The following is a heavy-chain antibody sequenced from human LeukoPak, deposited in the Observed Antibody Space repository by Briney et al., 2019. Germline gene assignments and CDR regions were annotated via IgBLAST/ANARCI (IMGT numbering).Heavy chain of an antibody. V-gene: IGHV7-4-1*02. CDR3: ARSQFGGLPPFNN. D-gene: IGHD2-15*01. CDR2: IDTDTGNP. J-gene: IGHJ4*02. CDR1: GYTFTSYY. Sequence: GASVKVSCKASGYTFTSYYMHWVRQAPGQGLEWMGWIDTDTGNPTYAQGFTGRFVFSLDTSVSTAYLQISGLTVKDTAVFYCARSQFGGLPPFNNWGQGTQVTVSS.